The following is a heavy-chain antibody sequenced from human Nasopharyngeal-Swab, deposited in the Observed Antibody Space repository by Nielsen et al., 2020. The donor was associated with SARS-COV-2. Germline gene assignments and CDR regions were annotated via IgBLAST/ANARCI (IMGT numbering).Heavy chain of an antibody. J-gene: IGHJ4*02. Sequence: GESLKISCVGTGFTFGNFWMNWVRQAPGKGLEWVANIKGDGSARFYVDSVRGRFMVSRDNSKNSLYLQMNSLRAEDTAVYYCAKGTGATYRAIDYWGQGTLVTASS. D-gene: IGHD1-26*01. CDR2: IKGDGSAR. CDR1: GFTFGNFW. CDR3: AKGTGATYRAIDY. V-gene: IGHV3-7*03.